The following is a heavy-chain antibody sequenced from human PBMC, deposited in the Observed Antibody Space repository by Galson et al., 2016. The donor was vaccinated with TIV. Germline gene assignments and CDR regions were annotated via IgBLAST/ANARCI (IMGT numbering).Heavy chain of an antibody. D-gene: IGHD6-19*01. Sequence: LRLSCAVSGFTFSTYDMNWVRQAPGRGLEWVSYISTIGSNNKYYADSVQGRFTMSRDSAKNSLYLQMDSLRVEDTAVYYCARDRRGSSGSLYFDKWGQGALVTVSS. V-gene: IGHV3-48*03. CDR2: ISTIGSNNK. CDR3: ARDRRGSSGSLYFDK. CDR1: GFTFSTYD. J-gene: IGHJ4*02.